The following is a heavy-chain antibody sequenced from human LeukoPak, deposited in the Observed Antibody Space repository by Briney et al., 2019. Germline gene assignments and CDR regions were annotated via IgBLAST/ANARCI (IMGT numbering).Heavy chain of an antibody. D-gene: IGHD6-6*01. CDR3: VPASIAAIDY. CDR2: ISGSGGST. CDR1: GFTFSSYA. Sequence: GGSLRLSCAASGFTFSSYAMSWVRQAPGKGLEWVSAISGSGGSTYYADSVKGRFTISRDNSKNTLYLQMNSLRAEDTAVYYCVPASIAAIDYWGQEPWSPSPQ. J-gene: IGHJ4*01. V-gene: IGHV3-23*01.